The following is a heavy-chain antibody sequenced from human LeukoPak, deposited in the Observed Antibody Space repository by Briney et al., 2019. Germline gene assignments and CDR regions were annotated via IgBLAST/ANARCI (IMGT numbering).Heavy chain of an antibody. CDR1: GGSIRIGFYH. CDR3: GREEDYYEN. J-gene: IGHJ4*02. Sequence: PSETLSLTCTVSGGSIRIGFYHWSWIRQPAGKGLEWIGRIYASESTMYNPSLKTRVTISLDTSKNQFSLRLTSVTAADTAVYYCGREEDYYENWGQGTLVTVSS. V-gene: IGHV4-61*02. CDR2: IYASEST.